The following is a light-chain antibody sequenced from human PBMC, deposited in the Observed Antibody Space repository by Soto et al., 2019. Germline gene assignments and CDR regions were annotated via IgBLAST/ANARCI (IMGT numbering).Light chain of an antibody. CDR1: QRISSN. CDR3: QQYNIWPPYT. V-gene: IGKV3-15*01. CDR2: GAS. Sequence: EIVMTQSPATLSVSPGERATLYCKASQRISSNLAWYQQKPGQPPRLLIYGASTRAIGIPARFSGSGSGTEFTLTISGLQSEDFALYYCQQYNIWPPYTFGQGTKLEIK. J-gene: IGKJ2*01.